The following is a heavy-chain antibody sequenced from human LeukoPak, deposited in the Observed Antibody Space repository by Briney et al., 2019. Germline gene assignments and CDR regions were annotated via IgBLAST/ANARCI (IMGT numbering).Heavy chain of an antibody. J-gene: IGHJ4*02. CDR1: GFSFSNYW. Sequence: GGSLRLSCAASGFSFSNYWMSWVRQAPGKGLEWVAVIWFDGSNKYYEDSVKGRFTISRDNSKNTLYLQMNSLRADDTAVYYCARDVSPYGSGSYFDYWGQGTLVTVSS. D-gene: IGHD3-10*01. CDR3: ARDVSPYGSGSYFDY. CDR2: IWFDGSNK. V-gene: IGHV3-33*08.